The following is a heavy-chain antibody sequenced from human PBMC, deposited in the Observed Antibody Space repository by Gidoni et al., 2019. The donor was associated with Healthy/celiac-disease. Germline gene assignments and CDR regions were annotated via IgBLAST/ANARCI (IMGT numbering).Heavy chain of an antibody. J-gene: IGHJ6*02. CDR3: ARATVVTYYYGMDV. Sequence: EVQLVESGGGLVQPGGSLRLSCAASGFTFSSYSMNWVRQAPGKGLEWVSYISSSSSTIYYADSVKGRFTISRDNAKNSLYLQMNSLRDEDTAVYYCARATVVTYYYGMDVWGQGTTVTVSS. CDR2: ISSSSSTI. D-gene: IGHD4-17*01. CDR1: GFTFSSYS. V-gene: IGHV3-48*02.